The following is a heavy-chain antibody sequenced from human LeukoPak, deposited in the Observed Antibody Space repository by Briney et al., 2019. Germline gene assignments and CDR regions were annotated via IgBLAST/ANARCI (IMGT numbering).Heavy chain of an antibody. CDR3: ARGSDSYGHRHH. CDR1: GGSFSGYY. J-gene: IGHJ1*01. D-gene: IGHD5-18*01. CDR2: INHSGST. V-gene: IGHV4-34*01. Sequence: SETLSLTCAVYGGSFSGYYWSWIRQPPGKGLEWIGEINHSGSTNYNPSLKSRVTISVDTSKNQFSLKLSSVTAADTAVYYCARGSDSYGHRHHWGQDTLLTVSS.